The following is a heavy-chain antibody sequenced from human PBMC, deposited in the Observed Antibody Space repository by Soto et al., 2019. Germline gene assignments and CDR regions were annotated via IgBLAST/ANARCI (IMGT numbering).Heavy chain of an antibody. D-gene: IGHD5-18*01. Sequence: EVQLVESGGGLIQPGGSLRLICAASWLFVTANYMTWVRQAPGKGLEWLSIIYRGGGTYYADSLKGRAIISRDGSRNMVFLQMNSLTAEDAGVYYCARRDDSETFDIWGRGTVVNVSS. CDR3: ARRDDSETFDI. V-gene: IGHV3-53*01. CDR2: IYRGGGT. CDR1: WLFVTANY. J-gene: IGHJ3*02.